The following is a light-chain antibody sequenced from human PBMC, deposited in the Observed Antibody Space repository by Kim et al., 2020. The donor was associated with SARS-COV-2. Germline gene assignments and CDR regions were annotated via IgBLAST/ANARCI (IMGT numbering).Light chain of an antibody. CDR2: RDS. CDR1: NIGSEN. V-gene: IGLV3-9*01. Sequence: SYELTQPLSVSVALGQTARITCGGNNIGSENVHWYQQKPGQAPVVVISRDSDRPSGIPERFSGSNSGNTATLTISRAQAGDEGDYYCQVWDDNTVFFGGGTQLTVL. J-gene: IGLJ2*01. CDR3: QVWDDNTVF.